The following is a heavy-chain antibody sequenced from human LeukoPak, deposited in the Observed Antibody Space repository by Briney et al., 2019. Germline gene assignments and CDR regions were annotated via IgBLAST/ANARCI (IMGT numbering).Heavy chain of an antibody. Sequence: ASVKVSCKASGYTFTSYGISWVRQAPGQGLEWTGWISAYNGNTNYAQKLQGRVTMTTDTSTSTAYMELRSLRSDDTAVYYCARDYSTYYYYYYMDVWGKGTTVTVSS. D-gene: IGHD6-13*01. J-gene: IGHJ6*03. CDR3: ARDYSTYYYYYYMDV. V-gene: IGHV1-18*01. CDR2: ISAYNGNT. CDR1: GYTFTSYG.